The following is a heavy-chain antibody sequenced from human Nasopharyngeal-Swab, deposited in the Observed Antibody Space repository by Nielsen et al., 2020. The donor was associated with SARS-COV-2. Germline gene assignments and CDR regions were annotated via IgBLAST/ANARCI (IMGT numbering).Heavy chain of an antibody. J-gene: IGHJ4*02. Sequence: WVRQAPGQGLEWMGRIIPTAGFANYAHQFQGRITITADKSTRTSYMELSSLRSEDTAVYYCARDKRIYFDTSGHLDYWGQGTLVTVSS. V-gene: IGHV1-69*04. CDR2: IIPTAGFA. D-gene: IGHD3-22*01. CDR3: ARDKRIYFDTSGHLDY.